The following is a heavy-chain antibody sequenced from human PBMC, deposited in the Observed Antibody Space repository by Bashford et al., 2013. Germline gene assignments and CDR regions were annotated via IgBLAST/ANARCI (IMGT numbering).Heavy chain of an antibody. D-gene: IGHD3-10*01. CDR1: RHLQQLC. V-gene: IGHV1-18*01. CDR2: ISGYNGQT. Sequence: SVKVSARLLRHLQQLCYQLVRQAPGQGLEWMGWISGYNGQTYYAQKFQGRVRMTSDTSANIGYMELRGLKYGDTAVYYCAREGYYYGSGTYAPPRLYGMDVWGQGTTVTVSS. CDR3: AREGYYYGSGTYAPPRLYGMDV. J-gene: IGHJ6*02.